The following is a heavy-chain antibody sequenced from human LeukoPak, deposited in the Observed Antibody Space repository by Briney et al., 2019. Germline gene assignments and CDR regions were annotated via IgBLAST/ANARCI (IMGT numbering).Heavy chain of an antibody. D-gene: IGHD1-26*01. J-gene: IGHJ5*01. V-gene: IGHV3-74*01. CDR1: GFTFRNYW. CDR3: VRDWDHFDFDS. Sequence: GGSLRLSCAASGFTFRNYWMHWIRQAPGKGLVWVSRIKGDGSHTIYADSVKGRFTISRDNTKNALYLQMKSLSVEDTALYYCVRDWDHFDFDSWGQGTLVTVSS. CDR2: IKGDGSHT.